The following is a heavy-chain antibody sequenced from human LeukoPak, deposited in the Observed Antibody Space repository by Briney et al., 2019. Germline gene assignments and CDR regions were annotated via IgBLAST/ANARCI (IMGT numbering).Heavy chain of an antibody. D-gene: IGHD5-18*01. J-gene: IGHJ3*02. CDR1: GFTFSSYW. Sequence: PGGSLRLSCAASGFTFSSYWMHWVRQAPGKGLVWASRINSDGSSTSYADSVKGRFTISRDNAKNTLYLQMNSLRAEDTAVYYCAREGLVDTAMVSAFDIWGQGTMVTVSS. CDR3: AREGLVDTAMVSAFDI. V-gene: IGHV3-74*01. CDR2: INSDGSST.